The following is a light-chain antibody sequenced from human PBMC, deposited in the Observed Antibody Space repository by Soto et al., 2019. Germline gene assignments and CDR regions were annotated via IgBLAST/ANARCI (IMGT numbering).Light chain of an antibody. V-gene: IGLV2-14*01. CDR2: EVT. J-gene: IGLJ1*01. CDR3: SSYTSGSNAV. CDR1: STDVARYNY. Sequence: QSVLTQVASVSGSPGQSITISCTGTSTDVARYNYVSWYQQHPDKAPKLMIYEVTNRPSAVSNRFSGSTAGNTASLTISGLQAQAEADYYCSSYTSGSNAVFGDATKVTV.